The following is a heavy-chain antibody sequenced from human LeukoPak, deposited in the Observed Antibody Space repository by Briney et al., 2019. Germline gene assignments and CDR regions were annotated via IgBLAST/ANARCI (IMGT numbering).Heavy chain of an antibody. J-gene: IGHJ5*02. V-gene: IGHV1-8*01. Sequence: GASVKVSCKASGYTFTSYDINWVRQATGQGLEWMGWMNPNSGNTGYAQKFQGRVTMTRNTSISTAYMELSSLRSEDTAVYYCARGALDILTGYYNKNWFDPWGQGTLVTVSS. D-gene: IGHD3-9*01. CDR2: MNPNSGNT. CDR1: GYTFTSYD. CDR3: ARGALDILTGYYNKNWFDP.